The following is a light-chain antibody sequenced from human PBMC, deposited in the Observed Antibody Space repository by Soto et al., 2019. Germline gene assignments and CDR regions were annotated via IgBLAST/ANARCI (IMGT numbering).Light chain of an antibody. V-gene: IGLV4-69*01. CDR2: LNSDGSH. J-gene: IGLJ1*01. CDR1: SGHSSYA. CDR3: QTWGTGPFV. Sequence: QPVLTQSPSASASLGASVKLTCTLSSGHSSYATAWHQQQPEKGPRYLMKLNSDGSHSKGDGIPDRFSGSSSGAERYLTISSLQSEDEADYYCQTWGTGPFVFGTGTKLTVL.